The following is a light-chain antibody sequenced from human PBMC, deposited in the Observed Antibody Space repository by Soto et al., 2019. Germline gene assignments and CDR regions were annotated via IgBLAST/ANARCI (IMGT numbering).Light chain of an antibody. J-gene: IGKJ1*01. V-gene: IGKV1-5*01. CDR3: QQYNSYSKT. CDR1: QSISSW. Sequence: DIHMTQSPCSLSASVVDRVTITCRASQSISSWLAWYQQKPGKAPKLLIYDASSLESGVPSRFSGSGSGTEFTLTISSLQPDDFATYYCQQYNSYSKTFGQGTKVDIK. CDR2: DAS.